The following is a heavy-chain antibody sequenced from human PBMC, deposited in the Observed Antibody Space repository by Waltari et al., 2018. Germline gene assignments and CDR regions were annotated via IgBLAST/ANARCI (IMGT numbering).Heavy chain of an antibody. Sequence: QVQLQESGAGLVTPSETMSLTCTGSGYFISRDVCWGGIRQSPGKGLEWIGSLFYSGRTYYNSSLRSRATISVETSKNQFSLKLTSVTAADTAVYYCVRDPVNPRGLFDHWGQGALVTVSS. CDR3: VRDPVNPRGLFDH. D-gene: IGHD3-10*01. J-gene: IGHJ4*02. CDR2: LFYSGRT. CDR1: GYFISRDVC. V-gene: IGHV4-38-2*02.